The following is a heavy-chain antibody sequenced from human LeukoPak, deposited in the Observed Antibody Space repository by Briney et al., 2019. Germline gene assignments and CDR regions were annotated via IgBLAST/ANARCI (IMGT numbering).Heavy chain of an antibody. J-gene: IGHJ4*02. V-gene: IGHV3-30*18. CDR2: ISYDGSNK. D-gene: IGHD3-16*01. Sequence: GRSLRLSCAASGFTFSSYGMHWVRQAPGKGLEWVAVISYDGSNKYYADSVKGRFTISRDNSKNTLYLQMNSLRAEDTAVYYCAKDHRLGAGGPDYWGQGTLVTVSS. CDR1: GFTFSSYG. CDR3: AKDHRLGAGGPDY.